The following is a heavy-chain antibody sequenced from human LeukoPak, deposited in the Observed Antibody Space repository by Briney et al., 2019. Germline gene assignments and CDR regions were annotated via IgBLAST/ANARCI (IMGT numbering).Heavy chain of an antibody. V-gene: IGHV3-30*03. Sequence: GGSLRLSCAASGFTFSSYGMHWVRQAPGKGLEWVAVISYDGSKKYYADSVKGRFTISRDNAKNSLYLQMNSLRAEDTAVYYCARDYRWFDPWGQGTLVTVSS. CDR1: GFTFSSYG. D-gene: IGHD1-26*01. CDR3: ARDYRWFDP. J-gene: IGHJ5*02. CDR2: ISYDGSKK.